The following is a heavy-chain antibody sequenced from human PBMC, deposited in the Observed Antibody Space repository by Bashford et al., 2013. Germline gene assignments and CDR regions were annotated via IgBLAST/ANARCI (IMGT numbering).Heavy chain of an antibody. D-gene: IGHD6-19*01. CDR1: GDSVSSDSAT. CDR3: ARDLPLGIAVAGLTP. J-gene: IGHJ4*02. Sequence: SQTLSLTCAISGDSVSSDSATWNWIRQSPSRGLEWLGRTFYRTRWYKDYAISVKSRLTINPDTSKNQFSLHLDSMHPEDTAVYYCARDLPLGIAVAGLTPWGQGTLVTVSS. CDR2: TFYRTRWYK. V-gene: IGHV6-1*01.